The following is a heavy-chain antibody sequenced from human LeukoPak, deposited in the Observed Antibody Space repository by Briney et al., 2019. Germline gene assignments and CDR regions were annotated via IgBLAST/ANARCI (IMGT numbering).Heavy chain of an antibody. V-gene: IGHV4-4*07. D-gene: IGHD6-13*01. CDR3: ARGDVAQLAYFDY. CDR1: GGSISSYY. J-gene: IGHJ4*02. Sequence: SETLSLTCTVSGGSISSYYWSRIRQPAGKGLEWIGRIYTSGSTNYNPSLKSRVTMSVDTSKNQFSLKLSSVTAADTAVYYCARGDVAQLAYFDYWGQGTLVTVSS. CDR2: IYTSGST.